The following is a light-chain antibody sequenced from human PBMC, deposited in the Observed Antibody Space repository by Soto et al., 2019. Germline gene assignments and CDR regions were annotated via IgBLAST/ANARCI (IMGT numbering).Light chain of an antibody. Sequence: DIQMTQSPSSLSASVGDRVTITSRASQAIINYLAWYQQKPGNVRKLLIYDASTLQSGVPSRFSGSGSGTDFTLTISSLQPEDVATYYCQKYNSAPSLTFGGGTRVEIK. J-gene: IGKJ4*01. CDR3: QKYNSAPSLT. CDR1: QAIINY. V-gene: IGKV1-27*01. CDR2: DAS.